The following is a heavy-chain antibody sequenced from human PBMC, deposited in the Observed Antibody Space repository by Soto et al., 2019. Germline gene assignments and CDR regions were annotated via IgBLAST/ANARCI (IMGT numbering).Heavy chain of an antibody. Sequence: ETMSHTCTVADGSSSSSSYYWGRIRQPPGKGLEWIGSIYYSGSTYYNPSLKSRVTISVDTSKNQFSLKLSSVTAADTAVYYCARQGSNCSGGSCYSGVFDYWGQGTLVTVSS. CDR2: IYYSGST. J-gene: IGHJ4*02. CDR3: ARQGSNCSGGSCYSGVFDY. CDR1: DGSSSSSSYY. D-gene: IGHD2-15*01. V-gene: IGHV4-39*01.